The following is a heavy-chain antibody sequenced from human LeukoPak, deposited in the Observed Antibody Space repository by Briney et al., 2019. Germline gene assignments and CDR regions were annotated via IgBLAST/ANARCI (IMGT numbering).Heavy chain of an antibody. CDR2: RWYDGSKK. V-gene: IGHV3-33*01. Sequence: HPGRCLRLSCAAAGFTFSSYGMHWVRHAPGEGLEWVADRWYDGSKKKNANSVKDRFTISRDNSKNTLYLQMKSLRADETAVYYCGREGVGRGVGASWFDHWGQGTLVTVSS. CDR1: GFTFSSYG. CDR3: GREGVGRGVGASWFDH. D-gene: IGHD1-26*01. J-gene: IGHJ5*02.